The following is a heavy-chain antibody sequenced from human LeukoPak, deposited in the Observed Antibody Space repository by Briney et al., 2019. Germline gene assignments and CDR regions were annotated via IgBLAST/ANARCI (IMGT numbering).Heavy chain of an antibody. D-gene: IGHD3-16*01. CDR2: IRTSAGAPT. J-gene: IGHJ4*02. Sequence: GGSLRLSCAASGFTFITHAMTWVRQAPGKGLEWVSSIRTSAGAPTYYADSVKGRFTISRDNSRNTLYLQMDSLRAEDPAVYYGQREGGGGGGQGTLVTVSS. CDR1: GFTFITHA. V-gene: IGHV3-23*01. CDR3: QREGGGG.